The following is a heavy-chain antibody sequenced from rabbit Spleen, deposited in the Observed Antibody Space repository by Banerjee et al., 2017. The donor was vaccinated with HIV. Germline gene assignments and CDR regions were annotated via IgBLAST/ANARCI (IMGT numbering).Heavy chain of an antibody. V-gene: IGHV1S45*01. CDR2: INAVTGKA. Sequence: QEQLVESGGGLVRPEGSLKLSCTASRFPFSDKAVMCWVRQAPGKGLQWIACINAVTGKAVYATWAKGRFTFSKTSSTTVTLQMSSLTAADTATYFCARRASGAFDLWGPGTLVTVS. J-gene: IGHJ4*01. D-gene: IGHD4-1*01. CDR1: RFPFSDKAV. CDR3: ARRASGAFDL.